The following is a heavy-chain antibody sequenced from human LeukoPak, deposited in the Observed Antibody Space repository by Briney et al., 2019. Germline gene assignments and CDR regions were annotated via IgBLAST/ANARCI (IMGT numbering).Heavy chain of an antibody. V-gene: IGHV1-69*13. J-gene: IGHJ4*02. CDR1: GGTFSSYA. CDR3: ARDLYYDFWSGPLDY. D-gene: IGHD3-3*01. Sequence: GASVKVSCKASGGTFSSYAISWVRQAPGQGLEWMGGIIPIFGTANYAQKFQRRVTITADESTSTAYMELSSLRSEDTAVYYCARDLYYDFWSGPLDYWGQGTLVTVSS. CDR2: IIPIFGTA.